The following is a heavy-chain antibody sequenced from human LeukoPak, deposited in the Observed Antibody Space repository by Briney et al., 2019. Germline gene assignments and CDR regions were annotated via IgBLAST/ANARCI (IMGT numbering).Heavy chain of an antibody. Sequence: GESLKISCKGSGYRFTSYWIGWVRQMPGKGLEWMGIIYPGDSDTRYGPSFQGQVTISADKSISTAYLQWSSLKASDTAMYYCAKTYYYGSGSYHAPFDYWGQGTLVTVSS. J-gene: IGHJ4*02. V-gene: IGHV5-51*01. CDR3: AKTYYYGSGSYHAPFDY. CDR2: IYPGDSDT. D-gene: IGHD3-10*01. CDR1: GYRFTSYW.